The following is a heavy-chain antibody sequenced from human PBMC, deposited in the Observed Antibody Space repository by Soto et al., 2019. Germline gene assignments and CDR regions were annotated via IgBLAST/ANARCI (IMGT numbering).Heavy chain of an antibody. Sequence: EVQLVESGGGLVQPGGSLRLSCAASGFTFSTYWMHWVRQAPGKGLVWVSRINSDGSTTNYADSVKGRFTISRDNAKNTLYMQMNSLRAEDTAVYFCARDAYYDMGVWGQGTTVTVSS. CDR2: INSDGSTT. CDR1: GFTFSTYW. CDR3: ARDAYYDMGV. V-gene: IGHV3-74*01. J-gene: IGHJ6*02.